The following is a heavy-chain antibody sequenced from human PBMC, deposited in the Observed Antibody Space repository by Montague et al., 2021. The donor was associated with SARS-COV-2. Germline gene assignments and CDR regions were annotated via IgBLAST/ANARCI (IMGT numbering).Heavy chain of an antibody. Sequence: SETLSLTCTVSGASVSSYDWGWIRQSPGKGLEWIGYFYCVGSTDYNPSLKSRVTISRDTSKNQFSLRVRSVTAEDTALYYCARETRKADAFDIWGQGTMVTVAS. CDR3: ARETRKADAFDI. J-gene: IGHJ3*02. D-gene: IGHD1-14*01. CDR2: FYCVGST. V-gene: IGHV4-59*02. CDR1: GASVSSYD.